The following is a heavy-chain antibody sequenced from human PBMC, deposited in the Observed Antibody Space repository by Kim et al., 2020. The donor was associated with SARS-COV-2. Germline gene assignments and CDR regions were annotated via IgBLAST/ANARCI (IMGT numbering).Heavy chain of an antibody. D-gene: IGHD3-16*01. CDR3: ARIYDYVWGSYHTYPPYGMDV. CDR1: GYTFTGYY. V-gene: IGHV1-2*06. CDR2: INPNSGGT. Sequence: ASVKVSCKASGYTFTGYYMHWVRQAPGQGLEWMGRINPNSGGTNYAQKFQGRVTMTRDTSISTAYMELSRLRSDDTAVYYCARIYDYVWGSYHTYPPYGMDVWGQGTTVTVSS. J-gene: IGHJ6*02.